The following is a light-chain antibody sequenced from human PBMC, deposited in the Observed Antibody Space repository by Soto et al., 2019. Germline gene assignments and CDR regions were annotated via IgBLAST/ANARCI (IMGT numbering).Light chain of an antibody. CDR1: QRITTY. J-gene: IGKJ2*01. Sequence: IHMTQSPSSLSASVGDRVTITCRASQRITTYLNWYQQKPGKAPKLLISTAATLQGGVPSRFSGSGSCTDFTLTITTLQPEDFATYFCQQSYSTPYTFGQGTKLEIK. CDR3: QQSYSTPYT. CDR2: TAA. V-gene: IGKV1-39*01.